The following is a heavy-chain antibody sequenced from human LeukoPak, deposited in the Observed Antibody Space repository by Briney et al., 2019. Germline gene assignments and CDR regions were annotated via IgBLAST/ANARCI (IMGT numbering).Heavy chain of an antibody. CDR2: INPSGGST. D-gene: IGHD3-9*01. Sequence: ASVKVSCTASGYTFTSYYMHWVRQAPGQGLEWMGIINPSGGSTSYAQKFQGRVTMTRDTSTSTAYMELSSLRSEDTAVYYCASSPPKPYYDILTGENSYFDYWGQGTLVTVSS. J-gene: IGHJ4*02. CDR3: ASSPPKPYYDILTGENSYFDY. CDR1: GYTFTSYY. V-gene: IGHV1-46*01.